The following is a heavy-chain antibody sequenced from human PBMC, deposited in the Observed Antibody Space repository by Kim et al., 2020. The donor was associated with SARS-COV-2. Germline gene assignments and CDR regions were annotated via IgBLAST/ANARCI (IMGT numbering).Heavy chain of an antibody. D-gene: IGHD6-13*01. CDR3: ARGEYSRSWYLLNTFDI. J-gene: IGHJ3*02. Sequence: GGSLRLSCAASGFTFSGYAMHWVRQAPGKGLEWVAVISYDGSNKYYADSVKGRFTISRDNSKKTLYLQMNSLRAEDTAVYYCARGEYSRSWYLLNTFDIWGQGTMVTVSS. CDR1: GFTFSGYA. V-gene: IGHV3-30*04. CDR2: ISYDGSNK.